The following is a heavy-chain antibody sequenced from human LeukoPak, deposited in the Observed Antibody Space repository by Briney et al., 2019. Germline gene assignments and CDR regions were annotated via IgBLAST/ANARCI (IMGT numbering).Heavy chain of an antibody. CDR3: ARHRYDFWSGYSWFDP. Sequence: SETLSLTCAVSGYSISSGYYWGWIRQPPGKGLEWIGSIYYSGSTYYNPSLKSRVTISVDTSKNQFSLKLSSVTAADTAVYYCARHRYDFWSGYSWFDPWGQGTLVTVSS. J-gene: IGHJ5*02. CDR2: IYYSGST. V-gene: IGHV4-38-2*01. CDR1: GYSISSGYY. D-gene: IGHD3-3*01.